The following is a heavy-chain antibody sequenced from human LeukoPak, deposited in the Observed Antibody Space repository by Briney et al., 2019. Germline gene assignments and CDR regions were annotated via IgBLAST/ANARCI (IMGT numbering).Heavy chain of an antibody. Sequence: SETLSLTCTVSGGSISSYYWSWIRQPPGKGLEWIGYIYYSGSTNYNPSLKSRVTISVDTSKNQFSLKLSSVTAADTAVYYCARRGVNHNHFDFWGQGTLVTVSS. CDR2: IYYSGST. D-gene: IGHD3-10*01. V-gene: IGHV4-59*01. CDR1: GGSISSYY. J-gene: IGHJ4*02. CDR3: ARRGVNHNHFDF.